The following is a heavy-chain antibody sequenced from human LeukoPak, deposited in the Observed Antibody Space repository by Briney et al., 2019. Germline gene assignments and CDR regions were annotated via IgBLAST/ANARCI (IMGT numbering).Heavy chain of an antibody. V-gene: IGHV3-64*02. CDR3: ARGGGGYREPVDY. Sequence: PGGSVRLSCAASGFTFSNYVMHWVRQAPGKGLEYVSTISSNGGSTYYADSVRGRFTISRDNSKNTLYLQMGSLRAEDMAVYYCARGGGGYREPVDYWGQGTLVIVSS. CDR2: ISSNGGST. D-gene: IGHD3-16*02. J-gene: IGHJ4*02. CDR1: GFTFSNYV.